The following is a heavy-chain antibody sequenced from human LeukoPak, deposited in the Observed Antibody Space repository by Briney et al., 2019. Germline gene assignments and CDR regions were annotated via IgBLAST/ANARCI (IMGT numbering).Heavy chain of an antibody. J-gene: IGHJ4*02. CDR2: INPTSGDT. V-gene: IGHV1-2*02. CDR3: AKDNRYYYDTSGLRGIDH. CDR1: GYTFTGYY. D-gene: IGHD3-22*01. Sequence: ASVKVSCKASGYTFTGYYIHWVRQAPGQGLEWMGWINPTSGDTNYVQKFQGRVTMTRDTSISTTYMELNTLRSDDTAVYYCAKDNRYYYDTSGLRGIDHWGQGTLVTVSS.